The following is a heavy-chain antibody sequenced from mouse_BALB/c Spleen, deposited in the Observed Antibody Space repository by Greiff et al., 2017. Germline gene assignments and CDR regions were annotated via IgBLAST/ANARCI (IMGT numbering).Heavy chain of an antibody. CDR3: ARSATARSLDY. V-gene: IGHV1-54*01. CDR2: INPGSGGT. D-gene: IGHD3-1*01. J-gene: IGHJ2*01. CDR1: GYAFTNYL. Sequence: QVQLQQSGAELVRPGTSVKVSCKASGYAFTNYLIEWVKQRPGQGLEWIGVINPGSGGTNYNEKFKGKATLTADKSSSTAYMQLSSLTSDDSAVYFCARSATARSLDYWGQGTTLTVSS.